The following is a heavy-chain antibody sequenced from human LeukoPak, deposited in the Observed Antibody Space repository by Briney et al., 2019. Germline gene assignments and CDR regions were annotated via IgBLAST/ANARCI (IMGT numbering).Heavy chain of an antibody. D-gene: IGHD1-26*01. V-gene: IGHV1-69*06. CDR1: GGTFSSYA. Sequence: SVKVSCKASGGTFSSYAISWVRQAPGQGLEWMGGIIPIFGTANYAQKFQGRVTITADKSTSTAYMELSSLRSEDTAVYYCARTISGSHKIDYWGQGTLVTVSS. CDR2: IIPIFGTA. J-gene: IGHJ4*02. CDR3: ARTISGSHKIDY.